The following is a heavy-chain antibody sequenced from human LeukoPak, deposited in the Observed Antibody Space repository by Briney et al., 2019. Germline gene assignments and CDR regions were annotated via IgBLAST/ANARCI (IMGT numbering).Heavy chain of an antibody. V-gene: IGHV3-7*03. J-gene: IGHJ4*02. CDR2: IKQDGSEK. CDR1: GFTFSSYW. CDR3: ARIEDVTRGYNHAYYFDY. D-gene: IGHD5-18*01. Sequence: GGSLRLSCAASGFTFSSYWMSWVRQAPGKGLEWVANIKQDGSEKYYMDSVKGRFTISRDNAKNSLYLQMNSLRAKDTAVYYCARIEDVTRGYNHAYYFDYWGQGTLVTVSS.